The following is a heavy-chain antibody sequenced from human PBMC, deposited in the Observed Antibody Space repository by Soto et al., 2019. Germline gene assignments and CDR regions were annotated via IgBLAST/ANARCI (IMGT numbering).Heavy chain of an antibody. V-gene: IGHV4-30-4*01. CDR2: ICYSGST. CDR3: ARINYYGSGSYGMDV. Sequence: QVQLQESGPGLVKPSQTLSLTCTVSGGSISSGDYYWSWIRQPPGKGLEWIGYICYSGSTYYNPSLKSRLTISVDTSKNQFSLKLSSVTAADTAVYYCARINYYGSGSYGMDVWGQGTTVTVSS. CDR1: GGSISSGDYY. D-gene: IGHD3-10*01. J-gene: IGHJ6*02.